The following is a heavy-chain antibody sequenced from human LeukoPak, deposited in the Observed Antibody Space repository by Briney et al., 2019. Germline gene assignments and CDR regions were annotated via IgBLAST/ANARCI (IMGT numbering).Heavy chain of an antibody. Sequence: SETLSLTCTVSDDSITMYYWTWIRQPPGKGLEWIGYVDHTGSTNFNPSLNGRVSISRDTSKNLFSLRLRSVTAADTAVYFCARGYDLDFDYWGQGTLVTVSS. V-gene: IGHV4-59*01. J-gene: IGHJ4*02. D-gene: IGHD5-12*01. CDR2: VDHTGST. CDR1: DDSITMYY. CDR3: ARGYDLDFDY.